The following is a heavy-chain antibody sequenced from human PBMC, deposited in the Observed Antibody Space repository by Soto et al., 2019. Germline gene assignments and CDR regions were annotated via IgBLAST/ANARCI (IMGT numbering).Heavy chain of an antibody. D-gene: IGHD3-3*01. CDR2: ISGSGDRT. J-gene: IGHJ4*02. V-gene: IGHV3-23*01. CDR3: AKAPKTYDFPYYFDY. Sequence: EVQLLESGGGLVQPGGSLRLTCAASGFTFSSYAMSWVRQAPGKGPEWVSAISGSGDRTYYADSVKGRFTISRDNSKDTLYLQMNSLRAEDTAVYYCAKAPKTYDFPYYFDYWGQGTLVTVSS. CDR1: GFTFSSYA.